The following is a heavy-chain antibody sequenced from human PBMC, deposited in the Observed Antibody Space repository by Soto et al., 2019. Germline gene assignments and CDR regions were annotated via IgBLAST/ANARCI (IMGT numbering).Heavy chain of an antibody. CDR2: IIPILGIA. V-gene: IGHV1-69*04. CDR3: ARELSPDGAARPPYYYYYYMDV. CDR1: GGTFSSYT. D-gene: IGHD6-6*01. J-gene: IGHJ6*03. Sequence: SVKVSCKAPGGTFSSYTISWVRQAPGQGLEWMGRIIPILGIANYAQKFQGRVTITADKSTSTAYMELSSLRSEDTAVYYCARELSPDGAARPPYYYYYYMDVWGKGTTVTVSS.